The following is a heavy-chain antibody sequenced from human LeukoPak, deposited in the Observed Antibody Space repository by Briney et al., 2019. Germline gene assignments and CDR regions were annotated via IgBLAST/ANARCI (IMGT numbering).Heavy chain of an antibody. J-gene: IGHJ4*02. CDR3: ARESKSYDGSGFYHDY. CDR2: IYTSGST. Sequence: SEALSLTCSGSGGSLRNYFWSWIRQPAGKGLEWIGRIYTSGSTDYNPSLRSRVTMSVDTSRNQFSLRLTSMTAADTAVYYCARESKSYDGSGFYHDYWGQGTLVAVSS. D-gene: IGHD3-22*01. CDR1: GGSLRNYF. V-gene: IGHV4-4*07.